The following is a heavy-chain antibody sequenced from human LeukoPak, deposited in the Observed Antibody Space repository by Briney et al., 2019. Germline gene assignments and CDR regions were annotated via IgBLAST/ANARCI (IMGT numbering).Heavy chain of an antibody. CDR1: GYTFISYY. J-gene: IGHJ4*02. D-gene: IGHD6-19*01. CDR2: INPSGGST. CDR3: ARDHCSGSRHIDY. V-gene: IGHV1-46*01. Sequence: ASVKVSCKSSGYTFISYYIHWVRQAPGQGLEWMGIINPSGGSTSSAQKFQGRVTMTRDTSTSTIYMDLSSLRSEDTAMYYCARDHCSGSRHIDYWCQGTLVTVSS.